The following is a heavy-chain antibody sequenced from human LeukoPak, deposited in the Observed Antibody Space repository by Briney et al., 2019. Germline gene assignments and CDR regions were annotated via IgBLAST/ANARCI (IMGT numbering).Heavy chain of an antibody. V-gene: IGHV3-30*18. CDR3: AKDPGSSWYYFDY. D-gene: IGHD6-13*01. CDR2: ISYDGSHK. J-gene: IGHJ4*02. CDR1: GFTFSSYG. Sequence: GGSLRLSCAASGFTFSSYGMHWVRQAPGKGLEWVAVISYDGSHKYYADSVKGRFTISRDNSKNTLYLQMNSLRAEDTAVYYCAKDPGSSWYYFDYWGQGTLVTVSS.